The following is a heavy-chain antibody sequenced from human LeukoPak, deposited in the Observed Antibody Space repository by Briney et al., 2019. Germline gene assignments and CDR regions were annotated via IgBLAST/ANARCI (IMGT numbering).Heavy chain of an antibody. Sequence: NSSETLSLTCAVYGGSFSGYYWSWIRQPPGKGLEWIGEINHSGSTNYNPSLKSRVTISVDTSKNQFSLKLSSVTAADTVVYYCARGHRITIFGVVSPSAHPFDYWGQGTLVTVSS. D-gene: IGHD3-3*01. CDR2: INHSGST. CDR3: ARGHRITIFGVVSPSAHPFDY. V-gene: IGHV4-34*01. CDR1: GGSFSGYY. J-gene: IGHJ4*02.